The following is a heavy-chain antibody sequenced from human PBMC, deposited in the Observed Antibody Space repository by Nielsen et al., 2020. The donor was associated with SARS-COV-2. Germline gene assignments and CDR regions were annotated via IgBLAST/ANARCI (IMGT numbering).Heavy chain of an antibody. V-gene: IGHV3-33*01. J-gene: IGHJ6*02. CDR1: GFTFSSYG. Sequence: GGSLRLSCAASGFTFSSYGMHWVRQAPGKGLEWVAVIWYDGSNKYYADSVKGRFTISRDNSKNTLYLQMNSLRAEDTAVYYCARDDSSSWPLRDYYGMDVWGQGTTVTVSS. D-gene: IGHD6-13*01. CDR2: IWYDGSNK. CDR3: ARDDSSSWPLRDYYGMDV.